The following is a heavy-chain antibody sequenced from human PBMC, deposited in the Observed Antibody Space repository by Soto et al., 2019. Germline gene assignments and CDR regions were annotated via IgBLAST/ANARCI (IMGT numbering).Heavy chain of an antibody. J-gene: IGHJ6*02. CDR1: GYTFTNYH. Sequence: ASVKVSCKASGYTFTNYHIHWVRQAPGQGLEWLGWIDPNSGGTKYAQKFQGRVTMTRDTSTSTVYMELSSLRSEDTAVYYCARDRGLVGGMDVWGQGTTVTVSS. CDR3: ARDRGLVGGMDV. CDR2: IDPNSGGT. D-gene: IGHD2-8*02. V-gene: IGHV1-2*02.